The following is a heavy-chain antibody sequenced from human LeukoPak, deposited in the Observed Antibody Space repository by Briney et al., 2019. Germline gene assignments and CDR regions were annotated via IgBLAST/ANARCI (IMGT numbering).Heavy chain of an antibody. D-gene: IGHD5-24*01. CDR1: GYTFTNYY. V-gene: IGHV1-46*01. Sequence: ASVKVSCKASGYTFTNYYIHWVRQAPGQGLEWMGLINPGGGNTNYAQNFQGRVTMTMDTSASTVYMELSSLRSEDTAIYYCARIRDGYNDAYDIWGQGTVVTVPS. J-gene: IGHJ3*02. CDR2: INPGGGNT. CDR3: ARIRDGYNDAYDI.